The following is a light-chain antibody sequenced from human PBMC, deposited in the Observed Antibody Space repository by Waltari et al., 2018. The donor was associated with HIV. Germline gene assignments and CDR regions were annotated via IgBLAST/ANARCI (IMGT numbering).Light chain of an antibody. CDR3: GTWDTSLSAGV. Sequence: QSVLTQPPSVSAAPGPKVVISCPGSSSTIGSNYLSWFQQLPGTAPKFIIYDSNKRPSGIPDRFSGSRSGTSATLSITGLQSGDEADYYCGTWDTSLSAGVFGGGTKVTVL. V-gene: IGLV1-51*01. J-gene: IGLJ3*02. CDR1: SSTIGSNY. CDR2: DSN.